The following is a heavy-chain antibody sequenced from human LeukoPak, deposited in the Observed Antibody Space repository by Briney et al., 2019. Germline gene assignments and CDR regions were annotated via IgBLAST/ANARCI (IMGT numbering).Heavy chain of an antibody. Sequence: ASVKVSCKASGYTFTSYDINWVRQATGQGLEWMGWMNPNSGNTGYAQKFQGRVTITADKSTSTAYMELSSLRSEDTAVYYCAIDSSSWKPFDYWGQGTLVTVSS. CDR1: GYTFTSYD. J-gene: IGHJ4*02. CDR2: MNPNSGNT. CDR3: AIDSSSWKPFDY. V-gene: IGHV1-8*01. D-gene: IGHD6-13*01.